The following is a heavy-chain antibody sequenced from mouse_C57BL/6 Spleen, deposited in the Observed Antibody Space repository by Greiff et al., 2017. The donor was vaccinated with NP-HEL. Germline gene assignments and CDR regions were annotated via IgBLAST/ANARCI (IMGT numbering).Heavy chain of an antibody. V-gene: IGHV7-3*01. CDR3: ARYLPQDGFAY. D-gene: IGHD5-5*01. J-gene: IGHJ3*01. CDR2: IRNKANGYTT. CDR1: GFTFTDYY. Sequence: EVQRVESGGGLVQPGGSLSLSCAASGFTFTDYYMSWVRQPPGKALEWLGFIRNKANGYTTEYSASVKGRFTISRDNSQSILYLQMNALRAEDSANYYCARYLPQDGFAYWGQGTLVTVSA.